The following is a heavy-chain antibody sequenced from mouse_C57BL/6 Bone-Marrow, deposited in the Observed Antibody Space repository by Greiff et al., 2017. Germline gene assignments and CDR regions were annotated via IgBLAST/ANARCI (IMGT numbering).Heavy chain of an antibody. CDR2: IDPSDSYT. CDR1: GYTFTSYW. J-gene: IGHJ1*03. Sequence: QVQLQQPGAELVMPGASVKLSCKASGYTFTSYWMHWVKQRPGQGLEWIGEIDPSDSYTNYNQKFKGKSTLTVDKSSSPAYMQLSSLTSEDAAVYYCARKEGWYFDVWGTGTTVTVSS. V-gene: IGHV1-69*01. CDR3: ARKEGWYFDV.